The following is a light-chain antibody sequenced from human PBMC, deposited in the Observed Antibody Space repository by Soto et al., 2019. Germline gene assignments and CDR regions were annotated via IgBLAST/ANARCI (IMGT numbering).Light chain of an antibody. CDR1: SSDVGGYNY. CDR3: SSHTDSSTIV. CDR2: EVT. Sequence: QSALTQPASVSGSPGQSITISCTGTSSDVGGYNYVSWYQQHPGKAPKLIIYEVTNRPSGVSNRFSGSKSGNTASLTISGLQAEDEADYYCSSHTDSSTIVFGGGTKVTVL. V-gene: IGLV2-14*01. J-gene: IGLJ2*01.